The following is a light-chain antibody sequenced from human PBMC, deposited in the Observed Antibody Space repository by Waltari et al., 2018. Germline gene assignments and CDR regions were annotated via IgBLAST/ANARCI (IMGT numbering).Light chain of an antibody. CDR2: DIN. Sequence: SALPPPRSVSGSPGPSVTISCTGTSSDVGANNFFSWYQHHPAKAPKPISYDINNRPAVVPDRFSGSKSGNTASLTISGLQAEDEADYYCCSCVGRNIYWVFGGGTKLTVL. J-gene: IGLJ3*02. CDR3: CSCVGRNIYWV. V-gene: IGLV2-11*01. CDR1: SSDVGANNF.